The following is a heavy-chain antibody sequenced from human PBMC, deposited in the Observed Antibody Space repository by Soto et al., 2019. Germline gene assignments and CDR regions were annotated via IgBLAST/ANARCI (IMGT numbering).Heavy chain of an antibody. V-gene: IGHV1-24*01. Sequence: ASVKVSCKVSGYTLTELSMHWVRQAPGKGLEWMGGFDPEDGETIYAQKFQGRVTVTEDTSTDTAYMELSSLRSEDTAVYYCATKSTQYYYDSSGYYYWGQGTLVTVSS. J-gene: IGHJ4*02. CDR3: ATKSTQYYYDSSGYYY. CDR1: GYTLTELS. CDR2: FDPEDGET. D-gene: IGHD3-22*01.